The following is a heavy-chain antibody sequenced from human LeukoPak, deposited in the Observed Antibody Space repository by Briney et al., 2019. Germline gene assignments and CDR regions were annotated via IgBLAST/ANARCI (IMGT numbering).Heavy chain of an antibody. J-gene: IGHJ3*02. D-gene: IGHD3-22*01. Sequence: ASVTVSCKASGYTFTSYGISWVRQAPGQGLEWMGWISAYNGNTNYAQKLQGRVTMTTDTFTSTAYMELRSLRSDDTAVYYCAREGITMMDDAFDIWGQGTMVTVSS. CDR1: GYTFTSYG. V-gene: IGHV1-18*01. CDR2: ISAYNGNT. CDR3: AREGITMMDDAFDI.